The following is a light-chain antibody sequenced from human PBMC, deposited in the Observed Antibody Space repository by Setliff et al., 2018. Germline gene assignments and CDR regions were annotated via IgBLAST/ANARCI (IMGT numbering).Light chain of an antibody. Sequence: QSVLTQPASVSGSPGQSITIYCIGSSSDIGAYDYVAWHQQHPGKAPKLMMYDVSHRPSGVSHRFSASKSGNTASLTISGLQVEDEADYYCSSYSTRTSLDVFGTGTKVTVL. J-gene: IGLJ1*01. CDR1: SSDIGAYDY. CDR3: SSYSTRTSLDV. CDR2: DVS. V-gene: IGLV2-14*03.